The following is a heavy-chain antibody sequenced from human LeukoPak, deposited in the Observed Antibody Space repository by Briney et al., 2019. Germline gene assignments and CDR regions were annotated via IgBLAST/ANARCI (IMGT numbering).Heavy chain of an antibody. CDR2: FIPILGIP. D-gene: IGHD2-2*01. CDR3: ARGLYCSSSTSCYDYGMDV. Sequence: GASVKVSCKASGYTFISYGISWVRQAPGQGLEWMGGFIPILGIPRYAQNLQGRVTITADESTSTGYMELSSLRYEDTAVYYCARGLYCSSSTSCYDYGMDVWGQGTTVTVSS. J-gene: IGHJ6*02. V-gene: IGHV1-69*10. CDR1: GYTFISYG.